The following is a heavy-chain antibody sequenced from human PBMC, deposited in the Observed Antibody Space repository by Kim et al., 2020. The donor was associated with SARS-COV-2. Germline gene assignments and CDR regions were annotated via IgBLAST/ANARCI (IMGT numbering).Heavy chain of an antibody. D-gene: IGHD2-2*01. CDR1: GYTFTSYG. CDR2: ISAYNGNT. Sequence: ASVKVSCKASGYTFTSYGISWVRQAPGQGLEWMGWISAYNGNTNYAQKLQGRVTMTTDTSTSTAYMELRSLRSDDTAVYYWASSRATQYQLPYYYYYGMDVWGQGTTVTVSS. J-gene: IGHJ6*02. CDR3: ASSRATQYQLPYYYYYGMDV. V-gene: IGHV1-18*01.